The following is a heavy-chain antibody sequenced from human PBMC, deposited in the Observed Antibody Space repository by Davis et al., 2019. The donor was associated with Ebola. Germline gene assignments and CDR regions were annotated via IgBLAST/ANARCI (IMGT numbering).Heavy chain of an antibody. V-gene: IGHV3-30*04. Sequence: GGSLRLSCAASGFTFSSYAMHCVRQAPGKGLEWVAVISYDGSNKYYADSVKGRFTISRDNSKNTLYLQMNSLRAEDTAVYYCARDTAMAYWGQGTLVTVSS. CDR1: GFTFSSYA. J-gene: IGHJ4*02. CDR3: ARDTAMAY. CDR2: ISYDGSNK. D-gene: IGHD5-18*01.